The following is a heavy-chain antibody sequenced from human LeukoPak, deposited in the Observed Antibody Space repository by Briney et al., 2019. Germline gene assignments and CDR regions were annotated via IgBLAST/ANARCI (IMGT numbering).Heavy chain of an antibody. V-gene: IGHV3-23*01. Sequence: GGSLRLSCAASGFTFSSYAMSWVRQAPGKGLEWVSAISGSGGSTYYADSVKGRFTISRDNSENTLYLQMNSLRAEDTAVYYCAKAPTLPTVVPAAIGYFQHWGQGTLVTVSS. J-gene: IGHJ1*01. CDR3: AKAPTLPTVVPAAIGYFQH. D-gene: IGHD2-2*02. CDR1: GFTFSSYA. CDR2: ISGSGGST.